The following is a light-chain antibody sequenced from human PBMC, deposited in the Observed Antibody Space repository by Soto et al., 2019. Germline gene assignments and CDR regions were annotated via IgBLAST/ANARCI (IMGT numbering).Light chain of an antibody. CDR3: MQSLQTPIT. Sequence: DIVMPQSPLSLPVTPGEPASISCRSSQSLLHSNGYNYLDWYLQKPGQSPQLLIYLGSNRASGVPARFSGSGSGTDFTLKISRVEAEDVWVYYCMQSLQTPITFGQGTRLEIK. CDR1: QSLLHSNGYNY. CDR2: LGS. J-gene: IGKJ5*01. V-gene: IGKV2-28*01.